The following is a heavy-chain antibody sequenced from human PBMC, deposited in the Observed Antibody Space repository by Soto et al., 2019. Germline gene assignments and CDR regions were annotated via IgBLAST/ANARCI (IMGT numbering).Heavy chain of an antibody. V-gene: IGHV3-30-3*01. CDR1: GFTFSSYA. D-gene: IGHD2-15*01. CDR3: ARDGLPPYCSGGSRYLYYFDY. Sequence: SGGSLRLSCAASGFTFSSYAMHWVRQAPGKGLEWVAVISYDGSNKYYADSVKGRFTISRDNSKNTLYLQMNSLRAEDTAVYYCARDGLPPYCSGGSRYLYYFDYWGQGTLVTVSS. J-gene: IGHJ4*02. CDR2: ISYDGSNK.